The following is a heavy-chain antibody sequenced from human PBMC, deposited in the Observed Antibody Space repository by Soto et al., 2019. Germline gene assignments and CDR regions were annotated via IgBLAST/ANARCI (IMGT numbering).Heavy chain of an antibody. V-gene: IGHV3-53*01. Sequence: GGSLRLSCAASGFTVSSSYLTWVRQAPGKGLEWVAILYTGTDTVYADSVKGRFTISRDSSKNTLYLQMNSLRAEDTALYYCAKGFNWNRVDSWGQGTPVTVSS. CDR2: LYTGTDT. CDR1: GFTVSSSY. D-gene: IGHD1-1*01. J-gene: IGHJ4*02. CDR3: AKGFNWNRVDS.